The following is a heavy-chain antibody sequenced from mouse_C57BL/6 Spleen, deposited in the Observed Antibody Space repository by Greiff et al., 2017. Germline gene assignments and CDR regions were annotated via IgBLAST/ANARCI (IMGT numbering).Heavy chain of an antibody. CDR2: ISPGSDYT. Sequence: EVQRLESGAGLVKPGGSLKLSCAASGFTFSSYSMSWVRQTPEKRLEWVAYISPGSDYTYYADTVKGRFTISRDKSCNTLYLQLTSLKSEDTTMYYCTGDYGYDDYAMDYWGQGTSVTVSS. CDR1: GFTFSSYS. J-gene: IGHJ4*01. V-gene: IGHV5-9-1*02. D-gene: IGHD2-2*01. CDR3: TGDYGYDDYAMDY.